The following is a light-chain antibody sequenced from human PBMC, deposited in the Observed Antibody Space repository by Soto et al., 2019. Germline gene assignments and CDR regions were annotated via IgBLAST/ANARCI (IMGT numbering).Light chain of an antibody. V-gene: IGKV1-39*01. CDR3: QQSYSTPGT. CDR2: AAA. CDR1: QSITGN. Sequence: DVQMTQSPSSLSASVGDRITITCRASQSITGNLNWYQRKPGQAPELLIYAAAKLETGVPSRFSGSESGTDFTLTISSLQPEDVATYYCQQSYSTPGTFGQGTRVEIK. J-gene: IGKJ1*01.